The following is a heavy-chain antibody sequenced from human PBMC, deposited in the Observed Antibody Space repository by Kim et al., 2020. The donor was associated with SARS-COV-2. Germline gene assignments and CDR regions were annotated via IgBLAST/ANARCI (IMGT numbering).Heavy chain of an antibody. J-gene: IGHJ4*02. CDR3: AMCGGDCYSVYYFDY. CDR1: GFTFSSYA. V-gene: IGHV3-23*01. Sequence: GGSLRLSCAASGFTFSSYAMSWVRQAPGKGLEWVSAISGSGGSTYYADSVKGRFTISRDNSNNTLYLQMNSLRAEDTAVYYCAMCGGDCYSVYYFDYWGQGTLVTVSS. CDR2: ISGSGGST. D-gene: IGHD2-21*02.